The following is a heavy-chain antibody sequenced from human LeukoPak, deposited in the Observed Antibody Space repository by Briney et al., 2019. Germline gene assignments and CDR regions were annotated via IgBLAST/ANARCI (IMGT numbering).Heavy chain of an antibody. D-gene: IGHD4-17*01. V-gene: IGHV3-23*01. CDR2: ISGGGGST. CDR1: GFTFSSYA. CDR3: ANLDVSVTTLDY. Sequence: PGGSLRLSCAASGFTFSSYAMSWVRQAPGKGLEWVSAISGGGGSTYYADSVKGGFTIYRDNCKHTLYLQMNSLRAEDTAVYYCANLDVSVTTLDYCGQGTLVTVSS. J-gene: IGHJ4*02.